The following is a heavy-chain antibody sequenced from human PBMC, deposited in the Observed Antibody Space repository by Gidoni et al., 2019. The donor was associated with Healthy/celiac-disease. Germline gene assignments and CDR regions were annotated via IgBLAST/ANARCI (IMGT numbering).Heavy chain of an antibody. V-gene: IGHV3-7*01. J-gene: IGHJ6*04. CDR3: ARDGSYYDFWSGCGV. D-gene: IGHD3-3*01. Sequence: EVQLVESGGGLVQPGGSLRLSCAASGFTFSSYWMSWVRQAPGKGLEWVANIKQDGSEKYYVDSVKGRFTISRDNAKNSLYLQMNSLRAEDTAVYYCARDGSYYDFWSGCGVWGKGTTVTASS. CDR1: GFTFSSYW. CDR2: IKQDGSEK.